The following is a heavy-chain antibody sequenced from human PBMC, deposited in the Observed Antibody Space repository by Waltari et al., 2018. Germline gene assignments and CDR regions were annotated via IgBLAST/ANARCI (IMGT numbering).Heavy chain of an antibody. CDR1: GFTFRSYG. D-gene: IGHD7-27*01. Sequence: QVQLVESGGGVVQPGRSLRLSCAASGFTFRSYGMHWVRQAPGKGLEWVAVIWYDGSNKYYADSVKGRFTISRDNSKNTLYLQMNSLRAEDTAVYYCARDTVSYLGWFDPWGQGTLVTVSS. CDR3: ARDTVSYLGWFDP. CDR2: IWYDGSNK. V-gene: IGHV3-33*01. J-gene: IGHJ5*02.